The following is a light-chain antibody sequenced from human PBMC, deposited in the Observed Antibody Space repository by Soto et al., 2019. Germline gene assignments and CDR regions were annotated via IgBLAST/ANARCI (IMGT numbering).Light chain of an antibody. Sequence: QSVLTQSPSASGSPGQSVTISCTGTSSDIGGYNSVSWYQQHPGKAPKVMIYDVSKRPSGVPDRFSGSKSGNTASLTVSALQAEDEADCYCSSYTDRNNLVFGTGTKVTVL. J-gene: IGLJ1*01. CDR2: DVS. V-gene: IGLV2-8*01. CDR1: SSDIGGYNS. CDR3: SSYTDRNNLV.